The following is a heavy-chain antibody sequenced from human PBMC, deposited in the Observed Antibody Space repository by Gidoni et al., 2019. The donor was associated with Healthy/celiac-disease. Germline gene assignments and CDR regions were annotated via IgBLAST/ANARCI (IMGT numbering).Heavy chain of an antibody. CDR3: AREEIVVVPAASYNWFDP. D-gene: IGHD2-2*01. CDR1: GGSISRGSYY. Sequence: QVQLQESGPGLVKPSQTLSLTCTVAGGSISRGSYYWSWIRQPDGKGLEWIGRIYTSGSTNYNPSLKSRVTISVDTSKNQFSLKLSSVTAADTAVYYCAREEIVVVPAASYNWFDPWGQGTLVTVSS. J-gene: IGHJ5*02. CDR2: IYTSGST. V-gene: IGHV4-61*02.